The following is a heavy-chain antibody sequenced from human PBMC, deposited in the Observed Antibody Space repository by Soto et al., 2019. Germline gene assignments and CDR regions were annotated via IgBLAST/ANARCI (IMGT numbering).Heavy chain of an antibody. CDR1: GGSISNYY. CDR3: ARLGSSSSVWYFDY. D-gene: IGHD6-6*01. CDR2: FYYSGST. Sequence: SETLSLTCTVSGGSISNYYWSWIRQPPGKGLEWIGCFYYSGSTNYNPSLKSRVTISVDTSKNQFSLKLSSVTAADTAVYYCARLGSSSSVWYFDYWGQGTLVTVSS. V-gene: IGHV4-59*01. J-gene: IGHJ4*02.